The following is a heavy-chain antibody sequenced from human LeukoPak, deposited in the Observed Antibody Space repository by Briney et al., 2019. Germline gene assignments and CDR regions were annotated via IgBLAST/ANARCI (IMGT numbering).Heavy chain of an antibody. CDR1: GCSISSTNYY. Sequence: SETLSLTCTVSGCSISSTNYYWGWLRQPPGKGLESIGSIYYSGSTYSNPSLKSRLTISLDTSKNQFSLRLSSVTAADTAFYYCARRYNWNDRWDWGQGTLVTVS. CDR2: IYYSGST. J-gene: IGHJ4*02. D-gene: IGHD1-1*01. CDR3: ARRYNWNDRWD. V-gene: IGHV4-39*07.